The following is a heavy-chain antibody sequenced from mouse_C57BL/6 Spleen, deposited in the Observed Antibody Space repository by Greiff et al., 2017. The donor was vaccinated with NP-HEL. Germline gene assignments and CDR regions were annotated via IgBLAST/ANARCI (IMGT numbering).Heavy chain of an antibody. CDR1: GYTFTDYS. CDR2: INPNNGGT. J-gene: IGHJ3*01. CDR3: ARGDYGNPWFAY. D-gene: IGHD1-1*01. Sequence: VQLQQSGPELVKPGASVKLSCKASGYTFTDYSMNWVKQSHGKSLEWIGDINPNNGGTSYNQKFKGKATLTVDKSSSTAYMELRSLTSEDSAVYYCARGDYGNPWFAYWGQGTLVTVSA. V-gene: IGHV1-26*01.